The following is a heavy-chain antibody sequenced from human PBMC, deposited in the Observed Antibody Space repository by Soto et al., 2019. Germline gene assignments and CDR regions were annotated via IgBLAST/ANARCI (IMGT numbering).Heavy chain of an antibody. CDR3: ERPVGGTQTFNWFDP. V-gene: IGHV4-39*01. CDR2: IYYSGNT. D-gene: IGHD1-26*01. Sequence: QLQLQESGPGLVKPSEPLSLTCTVSGGSISGSSYFWGWIRQPPGKGLEWIGSIYYSGNTYYSPSRESPLTMSADTSKNQFSLQLGSVTDADTAVYYCERPVGGTQTFNWFDPWGQGTLVTVSS. J-gene: IGHJ5*02. CDR1: GGSISGSSYF.